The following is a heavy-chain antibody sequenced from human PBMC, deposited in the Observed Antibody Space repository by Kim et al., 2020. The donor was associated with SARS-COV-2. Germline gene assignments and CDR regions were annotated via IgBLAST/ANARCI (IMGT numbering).Heavy chain of an antibody. V-gene: IGHV1-2*02. CDR3: ARGANTLSAFDL. J-gene: IGHJ3*01. CDR2: T. Sequence: TKYAERFQGRVTMTRDTSISTVYMELSRRKSDDTAVYYCARGANTLSAFDLWGQGTMVTVSS.